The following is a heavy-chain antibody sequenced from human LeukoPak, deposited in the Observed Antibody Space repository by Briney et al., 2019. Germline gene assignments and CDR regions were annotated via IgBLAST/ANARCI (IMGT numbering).Heavy chain of an antibody. V-gene: IGHV3-53*01. CDR3: ARVYSSSWYSGYLYMDV. D-gene: IGHD6-13*01. Sequence: PGGSLRLSCAASGLTVRSNYLSWVRQAPGKGLEWVSVIYSGGSTYYADSVKGRFTISRDNAKKSLYLQMSSLRAEDTAVYYCARVYSSSWYSGYLYMDVWGKGTTVTVSS. J-gene: IGHJ6*03. CDR1: GLTVRSNY. CDR2: IYSGGST.